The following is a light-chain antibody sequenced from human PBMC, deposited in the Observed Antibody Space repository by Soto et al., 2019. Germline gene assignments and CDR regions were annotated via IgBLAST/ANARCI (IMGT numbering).Light chain of an antibody. J-gene: IGKJ4*01. CDR3: QQYIRWPLT. V-gene: IGKV3D-15*01. Sequence: EMVVTQSPATLSVSPGERVTLSCRTSQDVSSKLAWYQQKPGQPPSLLLYDASTRATGTPARFSGSGSGTEFTLAVSSLQSEDYALYFCQQYIRWPLTFGGGTKVEIK. CDR2: DAS. CDR1: QDVSSK.